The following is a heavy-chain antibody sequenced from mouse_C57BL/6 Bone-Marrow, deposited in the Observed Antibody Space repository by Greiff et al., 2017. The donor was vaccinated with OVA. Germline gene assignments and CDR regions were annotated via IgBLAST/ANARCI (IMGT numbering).Heavy chain of an antibody. CDR3: VRQGSSYAMDY. CDR2: IRSKSNNYAT. Sequence: EVQLVESGGGLVLPKGSLKLSCAASGFSFNTYAMNWVRQAPGKGLEWVARIRSKSNNYATYYADSVKDRFTISRDDSESMLYLQMNNLKTEDTAMYYCVRQGSSYAMDYWGQGTSVTVSS. CDR1: GFSFNTYA. J-gene: IGHJ4*01. D-gene: IGHD1-1*01. V-gene: IGHV10-1*01.